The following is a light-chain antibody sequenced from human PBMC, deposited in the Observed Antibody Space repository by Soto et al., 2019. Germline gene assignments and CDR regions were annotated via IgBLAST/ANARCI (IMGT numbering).Light chain of an antibody. V-gene: IGKV3-20*01. J-gene: IGKJ1*01. CDR3: PQYGRLPGK. CDR1: QSVSSSY. CDR2: GAS. Sequence: ESVWTQSPGTLSLSPGERATLSCRASQSVSSSYLAWYQQKPGQAPRLLIYGASSRATGIPDRFSGSGSGTDFTLTISRLEPEDLAVHHCPQYGRLPGKFGQGTKGDI.